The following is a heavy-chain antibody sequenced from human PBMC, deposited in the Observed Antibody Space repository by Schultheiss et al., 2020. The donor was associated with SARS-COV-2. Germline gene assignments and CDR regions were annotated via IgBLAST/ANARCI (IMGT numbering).Heavy chain of an antibody. CDR3: ARAGGITGTWGI. CDR1: GGSISGYY. Sequence: SETLSLTCAVYGGSISGYYWSWIRQPPGKGLEWIGYIYYSGSTNYNPSLKSRVTISVDTSKNQFSLKLSSVTAADTAVYYCARAGGITGTWGIWGQGTMVTVSS. V-gene: IGHV4-59*01. CDR2: IYYSGST. J-gene: IGHJ3*02. D-gene: IGHD1-20*01.